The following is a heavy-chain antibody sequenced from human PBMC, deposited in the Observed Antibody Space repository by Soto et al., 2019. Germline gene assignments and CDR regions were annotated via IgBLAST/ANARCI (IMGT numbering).Heavy chain of an antibody. J-gene: IGHJ4*02. CDR3: AREYCSDGSCSSISLDY. CDR2: ISYDGS. V-gene: IGHV3-30-3*01. CDR1: GFTFSSYA. Sequence: QVQLVESGGGVVQPGRSLRLSCAASGFTFSSYAMHWVRQAPGKGLEWVAVISYDGSNADSVKGRFTISRDNSKNTLYLQMSGLRAEDTAVYYCAREYCSDGSCSSISLDYWGQGTLVTVSS. D-gene: IGHD2-15*01.